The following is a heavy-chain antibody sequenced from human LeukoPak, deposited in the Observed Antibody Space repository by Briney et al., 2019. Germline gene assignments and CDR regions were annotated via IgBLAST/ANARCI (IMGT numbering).Heavy chain of an antibody. CDR1: GYTFTSYD. V-gene: IGHV1-8*01. CDR2: MNPNSGNA. J-gene: IGHJ4*02. CDR3: ARGAREVVVVITKYYVDF. Sequence: ASVKVSCKASGYTFTSYDINWVRQATGQGLEWMGWMNPNSGNAGYAQKFQGRVTMTRNTSINTAYMEVSSLRSDDSAVYYCARGAREVVVVITKYYVDFWGQGTLVTVSS. D-gene: IGHD3-22*01.